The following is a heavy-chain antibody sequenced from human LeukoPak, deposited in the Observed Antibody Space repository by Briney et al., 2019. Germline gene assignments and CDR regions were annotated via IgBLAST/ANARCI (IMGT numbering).Heavy chain of an antibody. Sequence: PGGSLRLSCAASGFTFSSYSMNWVRQAPGKGLEWVSSISSSSSYIYYADSVKGRFTISRDNAKNSLYLQMNSLRAEDTAVYYCARERSPRITMVRRVILPGYWGQGTLVTVSS. J-gene: IGHJ4*02. D-gene: IGHD3-10*01. V-gene: IGHV3-21*01. CDR1: GFTFSSYS. CDR2: ISSSSSYI. CDR3: ARERSPRITMVRRVILPGY.